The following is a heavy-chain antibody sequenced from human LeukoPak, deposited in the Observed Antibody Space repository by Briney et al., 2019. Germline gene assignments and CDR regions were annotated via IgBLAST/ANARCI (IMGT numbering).Heavy chain of an antibody. CDR1: GGTFSSYA. CDR2: IIPILGIA. CDR3: ARKDGYNSEDAFDI. D-gene: IGHD5-12*01. Sequence: SVKVSCKASGGTFSSYAISWVRQAPGQGLEWMGRIIPILGIANYAQKFQGRVTITADKSTSTAYMELSSLRSEDTAVYYCARKDGYNSEDAFDIWGQGAMVTVSS. V-gene: IGHV1-69*04. J-gene: IGHJ3*02.